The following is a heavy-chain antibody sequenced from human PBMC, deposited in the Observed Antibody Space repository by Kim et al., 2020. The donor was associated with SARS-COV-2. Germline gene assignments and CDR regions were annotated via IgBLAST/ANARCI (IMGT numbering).Heavy chain of an antibody. Sequence: ASVKVSCKASGYAFTTYTMTWVRQAPGHGLEWMGWINTNTGNPTYAQGFTGRFVFSLDTSVSTTYLQINSLQAEDTAVYYCGRTMVRGVIPSLGQGTLVTVSS. D-gene: IGHD3-10*01. CDR3: GRTMVRGVIPS. CDR2: INTNTGNP. J-gene: IGHJ5*02. V-gene: IGHV7-4-1*02. CDR1: GYAFTTYT.